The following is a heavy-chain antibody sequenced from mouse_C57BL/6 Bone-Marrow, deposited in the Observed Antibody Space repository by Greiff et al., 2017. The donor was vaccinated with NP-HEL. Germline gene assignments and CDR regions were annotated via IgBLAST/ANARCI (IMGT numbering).Heavy chain of an antibody. Sequence: QVQLQQPGAELVMPGASVKLSCKASGYTFTSYWMHWVKQRPGQGLEWIGEIDPSDSYTNYNQKFKGKSTLTVDKSSSTAYMQLSSLTSEDSAVYYCARRICYDDVDYAMDYWGQGTSVTVSS. CDR2: IDPSDSYT. V-gene: IGHV1-69*01. D-gene: IGHD2-4*01. CDR1: GYTFTSYW. CDR3: ARRICYDDVDYAMDY. J-gene: IGHJ4*01.